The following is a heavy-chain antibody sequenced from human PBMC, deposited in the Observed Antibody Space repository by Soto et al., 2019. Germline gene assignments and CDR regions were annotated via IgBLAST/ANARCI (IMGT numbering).Heavy chain of an antibody. CDR1: GFTFSSYA. J-gene: IGHJ6*02. CDR3: ATDYVDILTGYSLSLYYYGMDV. CDR2: ISGSGGST. D-gene: IGHD3-9*01. V-gene: IGHV3-23*01. Sequence: GGSPRLSCAASGFTFSSYAMSWVRQAPGKGLEWVSAISGSGGSTYCADSVKGRFTISRDNSKNTLYLQMNSLRAEDTAVYYCATDYVDILTGYSLSLYYYGMDVWGQGTTVTVSS.